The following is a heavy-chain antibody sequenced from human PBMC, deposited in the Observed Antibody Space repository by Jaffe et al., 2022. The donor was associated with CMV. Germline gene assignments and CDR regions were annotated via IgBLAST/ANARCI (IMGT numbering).Heavy chain of an antibody. J-gene: IGHJ6*03. V-gene: IGHV1-3*01. CDR2: INAGNGNT. CDR3: ATTSQWPALPYYYMDV. Sequence: QVQLVQSGAEVKKPGASVKVSCKASGYTFTSYAMHWVRQAPGQRLEWMGWINAGNGNTKYSQKFQGRVTITRDTSASTAYMELSSLRSEDTAVYYCATTSQWPALPYYYMDVWGKGTTVTVSS. D-gene: IGHD6-19*01. CDR1: GYTFTSYA.